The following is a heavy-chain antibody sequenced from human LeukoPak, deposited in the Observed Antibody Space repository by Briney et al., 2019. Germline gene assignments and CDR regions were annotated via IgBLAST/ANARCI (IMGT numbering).Heavy chain of an antibody. CDR1: GFTFSAYA. Sequence: GGSLRLSCEASGFTFSAYAMTWVRQAPGKGLEWVSSIGSDNKPHYSESVKGRFAISRDNSKDTPYLQMNSLRVEDTAVYYCARDGGNPRGYYHYGMGVLGQGTPVNVSS. CDR3: ARDGGNPRGYYHYGMGV. V-gene: IGHV3-23*01. D-gene: IGHD1-14*01. J-gene: IGHJ6*02. CDR2: IGSDNKP.